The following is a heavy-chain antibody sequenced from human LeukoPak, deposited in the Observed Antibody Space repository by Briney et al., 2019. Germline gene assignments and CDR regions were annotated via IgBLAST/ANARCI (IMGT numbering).Heavy chain of an antibody. D-gene: IGHD1-26*01. CDR3: ATTNRYSGSYRDFDY. J-gene: IGHJ4*02. Sequence: PGGSLRLSCAASGFTFSSYWMSWVRQAPGKGLEWVSAISGSGGSTYYADSVKGRFTISRDNSKNTLYLQMNSLRAEDTALYYCATTNRYSGSYRDFDYWGQGPLVTVSS. CDR1: GFTFSSYW. V-gene: IGHV3-23*01. CDR2: ISGSGGST.